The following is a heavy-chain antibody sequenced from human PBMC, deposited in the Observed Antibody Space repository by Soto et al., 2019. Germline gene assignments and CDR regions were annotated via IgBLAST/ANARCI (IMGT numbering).Heavy chain of an antibody. CDR2: IYYSGST. V-gene: IGHV4-39*01. CDR3: ERQGTVFYYYYGMDV. Sequence: SETLSLTCTVSGGSISSGGYYWGLIRQPPGKGLEWIRSIYYSGSTYYNPSLKRRVTISVDTSKNQFSLKLSSVTAADTAVYYCERQGTVFYYYYGMDVWGQGTTVTVSS. CDR1: GGSISSGGYY. D-gene: IGHD4-4*01. J-gene: IGHJ6*02.